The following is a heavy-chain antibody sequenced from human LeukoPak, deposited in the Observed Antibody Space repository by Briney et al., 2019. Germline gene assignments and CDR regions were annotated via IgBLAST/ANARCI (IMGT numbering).Heavy chain of an antibody. Sequence: GASVKVSCEASGGGFSRHGISWVRQAPGQGLEWIGGIIPHFGSPNYAQNFQGRVTITMDESTSTAYMELSSLRCEDTAVYYCASAVVVATPYGYYYYYYMDVWGTGTTVTVSS. CDR3: ASAVVVATPYGYYYYYYMDV. D-gene: IGHD2-2*03. V-gene: IGHV1-69*05. CDR1: GGGFSRHG. CDR2: IIPHFGSP. J-gene: IGHJ6*03.